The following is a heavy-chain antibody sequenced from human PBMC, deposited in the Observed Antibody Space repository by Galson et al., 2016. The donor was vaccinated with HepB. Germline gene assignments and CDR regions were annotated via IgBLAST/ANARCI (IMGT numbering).Heavy chain of an antibody. CDR1: GASINSYY. V-gene: IGHV4-59*01. D-gene: IGHD3-10*01. CDR2: IFYSGST. J-gene: IGHJ4*02. Sequence: SETLSLTCTVSGASINSYYWSWIRQPPGKGLEWIGYIFYSGSTNYNPSLKSRVTISVDTSKNQFSLNLSSVTAADTAVYYCARDQLVWFGGYFFDNWGQGTLVTVSS. CDR3: ARDQLVWFGGYFFDN.